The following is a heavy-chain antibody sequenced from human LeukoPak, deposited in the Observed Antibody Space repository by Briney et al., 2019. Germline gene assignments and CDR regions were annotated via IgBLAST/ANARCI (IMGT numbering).Heavy chain of an antibody. Sequence: ASVKVSCEVSGYTLTELSMHWVRQAPGKGLEWMGGFDPEDGETIYAQKFQGRVTMTEDTSTDTAYMELSSLRSEDTAVYYCATPVRERDGYNYGAFDIWGQGTMVTVSS. CDR3: ATPVRERDGYNYGAFDI. V-gene: IGHV1-24*01. CDR2: FDPEDGET. CDR1: GYTLTELS. D-gene: IGHD5-24*01. J-gene: IGHJ3*02.